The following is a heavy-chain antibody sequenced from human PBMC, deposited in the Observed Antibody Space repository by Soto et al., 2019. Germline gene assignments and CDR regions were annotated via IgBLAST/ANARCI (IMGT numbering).Heavy chain of an antibody. CDR1: GFTFSSYT. D-gene: IGHD6-6*01. V-gene: IGHV3-23*01. Sequence: GGSLRLSCAASGFTFSSYTMSWVRQAPGKGLEWVSAIISSSYTTYYADSVKGRFTISRDKAKNTLYLQMNSLRAEDTAVYYCARESEYSSSSGFDYWGQGTLVTVSS. J-gene: IGHJ4*02. CDR3: ARESEYSSSSGFDY. CDR2: IISSSYTT.